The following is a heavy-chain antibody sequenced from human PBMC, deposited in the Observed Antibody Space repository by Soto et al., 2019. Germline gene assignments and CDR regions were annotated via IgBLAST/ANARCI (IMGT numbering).Heavy chain of an antibody. CDR3: TTGAVPGSQFDY. V-gene: IGHV3-15*01. CDR2: IKSKTDGGTT. J-gene: IGHJ4*02. Sequence: GESLKISCAASGFTFSNAWMSWVRQAPGKGLEWVGRIKSKTDGGTTDYAAPVKGRFTISRDDSKNTLYLQMNSLKTEDTAVYYCTTGAVPGSQFDYWGQGTLVTVSS. CDR1: GFTFSNAW. D-gene: IGHD1-26*01.